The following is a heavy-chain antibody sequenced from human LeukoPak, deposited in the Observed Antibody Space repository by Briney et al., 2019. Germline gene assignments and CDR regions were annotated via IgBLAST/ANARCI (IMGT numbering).Heavy chain of an antibody. Sequence: GASVKVSCKASGYSFTDKYMHWVRQAPGQGLEWMGWINPNSGGTNYAQKFQGRVTMTTDTSMSTAYMELSRLTSDDTAVYYCARAGGRSWFGPWGQGTLVTVSS. CDR2: INPNSGGT. V-gene: IGHV1-2*02. CDR1: GYSFTDKY. J-gene: IGHJ5*02. CDR3: ARAGGRSWFGP.